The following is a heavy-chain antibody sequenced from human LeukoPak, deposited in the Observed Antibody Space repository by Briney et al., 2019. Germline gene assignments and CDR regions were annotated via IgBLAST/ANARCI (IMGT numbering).Heavy chain of an antibody. D-gene: IGHD3-22*01. Sequence: SETLSLTCTVSGGSISSYYWSWIRQTPGKGLEWIGYLYDSGSTNYNPSFESRVTISADTSKNQFSLKLRCVTAADTAVYYCASQLMSSSGYYYDFDYWGQGTLVTVTS. CDR2: LYDSGST. V-gene: IGHV4-59*01. CDR3: ASQLMSSSGYYYDFDY. CDR1: GGSISSYY. J-gene: IGHJ4*02.